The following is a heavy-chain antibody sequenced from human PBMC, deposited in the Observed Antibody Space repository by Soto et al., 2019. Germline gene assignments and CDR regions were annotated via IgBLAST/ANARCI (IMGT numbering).Heavy chain of an antibody. Sequence: QVQLVQSGAEVKKPGASVKVSCKASGYTFTSYAMHWVRQAPGQRLEWMGWINAGNGNTKYSQKFQGRVTITRDTSASTAYMELSSLRSEDTAVYYCARGRRITMFGVAPDAFDIWGQGTMVTVSS. V-gene: IGHV1-3*01. CDR3: ARGRRITMFGVAPDAFDI. CDR1: GYTFTSYA. D-gene: IGHD3-3*01. CDR2: INAGNGNT. J-gene: IGHJ3*02.